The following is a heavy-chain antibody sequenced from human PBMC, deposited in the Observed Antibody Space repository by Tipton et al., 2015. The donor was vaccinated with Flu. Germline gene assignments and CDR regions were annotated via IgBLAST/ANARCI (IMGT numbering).Heavy chain of an antibody. CDR3: ARSAVRYSRSFVF. CDR1: GYSFSTSW. Sequence: QLVQSGAEVKRSGESLRISCEASGYSFSTSWIGWVRQVPGKGLEWMGIIFPRDSDTTYSPSFEGQVTMSVDTSRRVAYLHWSSLRASDTAMYYCARSAVRYSRSFVFWGQGNLVTVSS. J-gene: IGHJ4*02. CDR2: IFPRDSDT. V-gene: IGHV5-51*03. D-gene: IGHD4-11*01.